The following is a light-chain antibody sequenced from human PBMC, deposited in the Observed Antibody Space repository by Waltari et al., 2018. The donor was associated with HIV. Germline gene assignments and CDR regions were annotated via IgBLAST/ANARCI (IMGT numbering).Light chain of an antibody. CDR2: QAS. J-gene: IGKJ1*01. Sequence: DIRLTQSPSTLSASAGDRVAIPCRAGQNVGAFLAWYQQKPGKPPNLLIFQASILEGGVPSRFSGSVSGSDFTLTINGLQSDDFATYYCHQYASFSGTFGQGTKVEL. V-gene: IGKV1-5*03. CDR3: HQYASFSGT. CDR1: QNVGAF.